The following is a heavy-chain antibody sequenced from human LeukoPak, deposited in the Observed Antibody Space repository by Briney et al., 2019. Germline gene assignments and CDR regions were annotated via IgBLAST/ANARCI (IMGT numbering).Heavy chain of an antibody. Sequence: GGSLRLSCAASGFTFSDYYMSWIRQAPGKGLEWVSYISSSGSTIYYADSVKGRFTISRDNSKNTLYLQMNSLRAEGTAVYYCARDRGMGRDGYNYYDYWGQGTLVTVSS. D-gene: IGHD5-24*01. CDR1: GFTFSDYY. J-gene: IGHJ4*02. CDR2: ISSSGSTI. V-gene: IGHV3-11*01. CDR3: ARDRGMGRDGYNYYDY.